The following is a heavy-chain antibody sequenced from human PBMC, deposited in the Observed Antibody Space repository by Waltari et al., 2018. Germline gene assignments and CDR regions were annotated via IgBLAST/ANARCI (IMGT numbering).Heavy chain of an antibody. J-gene: IGHJ5*01. Sequence: EVQLVESGGDLIEPGGSLRLSCAASGFDFRSYEMNWVRQAPGKGLEWGTYISSKSTIYYAEAVKGRFTISRDNAKNSLYLQMNGLRADDTGVYYCASRYSTSSMDSRGQGTLVTVSS. CDR1: GFDFRSYE. D-gene: IGHD6-6*01. CDR3: ASRYSTSSMDS. V-gene: IGHV3-48*03. CDR2: ISSKSTI.